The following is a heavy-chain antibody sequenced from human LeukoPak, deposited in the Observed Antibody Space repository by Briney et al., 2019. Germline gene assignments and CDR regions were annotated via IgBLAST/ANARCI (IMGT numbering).Heavy chain of an antibody. V-gene: IGHV4-59*08. D-gene: IGHD1-1*01. CDR3: ARSFTDNFFFEN. CDR1: GGSISSYY. Sequence: SETLSLTCTVSGGSISSYYWSWIRQPPGEGLEWIGYIYYSGSTNYNPSLKSRVTISVDTSKNRFSLKLSSVTAADTAVYYCARSFTDNFFFENWGQGTLVTVSS. CDR2: IYYSGST. J-gene: IGHJ4*02.